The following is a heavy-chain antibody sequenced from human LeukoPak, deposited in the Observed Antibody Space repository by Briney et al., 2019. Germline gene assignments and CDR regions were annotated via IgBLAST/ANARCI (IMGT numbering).Heavy chain of an antibody. CDR3: ARALPELERRRQYYFDY. Sequence: SETLSLTCTVSGGSISSYYWSWIRQPPGKGLEWIGYIYYGGSTNYNPSLKSRVTISVDTSKNQFSLKLSSVTAADTAVYYCARALPELERRRQYYFDYWGQGTLVTVSS. D-gene: IGHD1-1*01. CDR2: IYYGGST. J-gene: IGHJ4*02. CDR1: GGSISSYY. V-gene: IGHV4-59*01.